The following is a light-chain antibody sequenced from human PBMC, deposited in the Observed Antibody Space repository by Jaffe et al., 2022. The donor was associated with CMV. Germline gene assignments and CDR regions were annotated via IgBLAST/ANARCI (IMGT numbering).Light chain of an antibody. CDR3: CSYTIFSSWV. Sequence: QSALTQPASVSGSPGQSITISCTGTTSDIGAYDFVSWYHQTPGTAPKLVIYDVSNRPSGISDRFSGSKSGSAASLTISGLQTEDEGDYFCCSYTIFSSWVFGGGTKLTVL. J-gene: IGLJ3*02. V-gene: IGLV2-14*03. CDR1: TSDIGAYDF. CDR2: DVS.